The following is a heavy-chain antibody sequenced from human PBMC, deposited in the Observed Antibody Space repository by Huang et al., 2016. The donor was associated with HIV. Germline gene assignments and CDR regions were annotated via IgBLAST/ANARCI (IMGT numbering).Heavy chain of an antibody. J-gene: IGHJ3*01. Sequence: QVQLVQSGAEVRKPGSSVKVSCRASGGSFNNFGINWVRQAPGQGLEWVWVIIPRHGKRNDAQRFQVRVTSPAYETTGGVYMELSSLRADDTAVNFCAKRGGAWGSPYACDLWGPGTMVTVSS. CDR2: IIPRHGKR. V-gene: IGHV1-69*10. CDR1: GGSFNNFG. D-gene: IGHD3-16*01. CDR3: AKRGGAWGSPYACDL.